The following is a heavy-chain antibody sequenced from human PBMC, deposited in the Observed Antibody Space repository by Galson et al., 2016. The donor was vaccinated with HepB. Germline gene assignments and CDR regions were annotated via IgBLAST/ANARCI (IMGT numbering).Heavy chain of an antibody. CDR2: TYYRSKWYN. D-gene: IGHD6-13*01. V-gene: IGHV6-1*01. CDR1: GDSVSSINAA. J-gene: IGHJ4*02. CDR3: AREVTRYSGNYYDY. Sequence: CAISGDSVSSINAAWNWIRQSPSRGLEWLGRTYYRSKWYNDFAVPVKRRITINPDTSKNQFSLHLNSVTPEDTAVYYCAREVTRYSGNYYDYRGQGTLVTVSS.